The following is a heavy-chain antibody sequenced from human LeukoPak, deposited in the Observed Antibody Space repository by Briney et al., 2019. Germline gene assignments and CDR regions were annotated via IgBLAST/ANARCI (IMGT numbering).Heavy chain of an antibody. D-gene: IGHD6-13*01. V-gene: IGHV3-20*04. CDR2: INWNGGST. J-gene: IGHJ4*02. CDR3: ARMTIATGGLDY. CDR1: GFTFDDYG. Sequence: GGSLRLSCAASGFTFDDYGMSWVRQAPGKGLEWVSSINWNGGSTGYADSVKGRFTISRDNAKKSLYLQMNSLRAEDSALYYCARMTIATGGLDYWGQGTLVTVSS.